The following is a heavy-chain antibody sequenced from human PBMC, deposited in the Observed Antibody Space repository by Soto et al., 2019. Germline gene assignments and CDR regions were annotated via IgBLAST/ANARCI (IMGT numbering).Heavy chain of an antibody. CDR1: GYTFTSYG. V-gene: IGHV1-18*01. CDR3: ARGIVGDFWSGYYTGNWFDP. D-gene: IGHD3-3*01. CDR2: ISAYNGNT. Sequence: ASVKVSCKASGYTFTSYGISWVRQAPGQGLEWMGWISAYNGNTNYAQKLQGRVTMTTDTSTSTAYMELRSLRSDDTAVYYCARGIVGDFWSGYYTGNWFDPWGQGTLVTVSS. J-gene: IGHJ5*02.